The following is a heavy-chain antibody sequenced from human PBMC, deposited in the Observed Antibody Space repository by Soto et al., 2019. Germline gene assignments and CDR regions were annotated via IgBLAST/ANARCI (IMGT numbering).Heavy chain of an antibody. D-gene: IGHD7-27*01. CDR1: GGSISSGGYY. Sequence: SETLSLTCTVSGGSISSGGYYWSWIRQHPGKGLEWIGYIYYSGSTYYNPSLKSRVTISVDTSKNQFSLKLSSVTAADTAVYYCARVPRTGYYGMDVWGQGTTVTVSS. CDR2: IYYSGST. V-gene: IGHV4-31*03. CDR3: ARVPRTGYYGMDV. J-gene: IGHJ6*02.